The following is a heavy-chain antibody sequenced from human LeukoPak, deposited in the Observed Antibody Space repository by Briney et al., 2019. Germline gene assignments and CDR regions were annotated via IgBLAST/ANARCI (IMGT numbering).Heavy chain of an antibody. Sequence: ASVKVSCKASGYTFTGYYMHWVRQAPGQGLEWMGIINPSGGSTIYAQKFQGRVTMTRDMSTSTVYMELSSLRSEDTAVYYCAREISITIFGVVIRPFDYWGQGTLVTVSS. CDR2: INPSGGST. V-gene: IGHV1-46*01. D-gene: IGHD3-3*01. J-gene: IGHJ4*02. CDR3: AREISITIFGVVIRPFDY. CDR1: GYTFTGYY.